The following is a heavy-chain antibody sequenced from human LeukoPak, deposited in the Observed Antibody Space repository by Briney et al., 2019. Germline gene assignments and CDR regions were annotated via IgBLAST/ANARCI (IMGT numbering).Heavy chain of an antibody. CDR3: ARDCSGGSCYGAFDI. D-gene: IGHD2-15*01. Sequence: SETLSLTCTVSGASIRSGDYYWSWIRQPPGKGLEWIGYIYDSGSTYYNPSLKSRITISVDTSENRFSLKLSSVTATDSAVYYCARDCSGGSCYGAFDIWGQGTMVTVFS. J-gene: IGHJ3*02. CDR1: GASIRSGDYY. CDR2: IYDSGST. V-gene: IGHV4-30-4*01.